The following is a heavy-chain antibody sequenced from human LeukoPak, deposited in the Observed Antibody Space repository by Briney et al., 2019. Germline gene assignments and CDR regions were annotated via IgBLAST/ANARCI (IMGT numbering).Heavy chain of an antibody. CDR2: IDPSGGST. J-gene: IGHJ5*02. CDR1: AYTFSSYL. D-gene: IGHD3-10*01. CDR3: ARDLGLRGVTNWFDP. Sequence: ASVKVSCKASAYTFSSYLLHWVRRAPGQGLEWMGIIDPSGGSTDYGQKFQGRVTMTRDTSTSTVYMELSSLRSEDTAVYYCARDLGLRGVTNWFDPWGQGTLVTVSS. V-gene: IGHV1-46*01.